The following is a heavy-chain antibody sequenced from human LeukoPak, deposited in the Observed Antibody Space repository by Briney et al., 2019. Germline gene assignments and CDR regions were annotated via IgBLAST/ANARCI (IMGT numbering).Heavy chain of an antibody. CDR2: ISSSGSTI. Sequence: PGGSLRLSCAAYGFTFSSYEMNWVRQAPGKGLEWVSYISSSGSTIYYADSVKGRFTISRDNAKNSLYLQMNGLRAEDTAVYYCATWEAPVRDYWGQGTLVTVSS. V-gene: IGHV3-48*03. D-gene: IGHD1-26*01. CDR3: ATWEAPVRDY. J-gene: IGHJ4*02. CDR1: GFTFSSYE.